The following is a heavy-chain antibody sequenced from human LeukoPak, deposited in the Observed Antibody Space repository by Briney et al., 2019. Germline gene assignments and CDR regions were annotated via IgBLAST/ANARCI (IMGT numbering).Heavy chain of an antibody. Sequence: QPGGPLRLSCAASGFTFNSYWMHWVRQAPGKALVWVSRINNDGSRTAYADSVKGRFSISRDNAKNTLYPPMNSLRVEDTAVYYCARGYGDWFDPWGQGTLVTVSS. D-gene: IGHD3-10*01. J-gene: IGHJ5*02. V-gene: IGHV3-74*01. CDR1: GFTFNSYW. CDR3: ARGYGDWFDP. CDR2: INNDGSRT.